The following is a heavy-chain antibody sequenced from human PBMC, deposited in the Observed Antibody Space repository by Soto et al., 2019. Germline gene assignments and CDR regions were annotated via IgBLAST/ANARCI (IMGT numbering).Heavy chain of an antibody. Sequence: GGSLRLSCAASGFTVSSYWMDWVRQAPGKGLEWVANINQDGSEKNYVDSVKGRFTISRDNARNSLYLQMSSLTAEDSALYYCSRSLDYWGQGALVTVSS. V-gene: IGHV3-7*01. CDR2: INQDGSEK. J-gene: IGHJ4*02. CDR3: SRSLDY. CDR1: GFTVSSYW.